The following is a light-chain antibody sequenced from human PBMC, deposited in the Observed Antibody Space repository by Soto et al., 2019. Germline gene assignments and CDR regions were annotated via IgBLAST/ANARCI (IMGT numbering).Light chain of an antibody. CDR3: SSFAGSNNFPYV. CDR2: EVS. V-gene: IGLV2-8*01. Sequence: QSVLTQPPSASGSPGQSVTISCTGTSSDVGKYDYVSWFQHHPGKAPKLIIYEVSKRPSGVPDRFSGSKSGNTASLTVSGLQAEDEADYYCSSFAGSNNFPYVFGTGTKVTVL. J-gene: IGLJ1*01. CDR1: SSDVGKYDY.